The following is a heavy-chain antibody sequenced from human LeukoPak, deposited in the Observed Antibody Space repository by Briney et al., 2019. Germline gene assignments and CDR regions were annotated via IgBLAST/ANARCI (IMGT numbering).Heavy chain of an antibody. CDR3: ARDASGSRFVSENWFDP. Sequence: PSETLSLTCTVSGDSINRGGYYWNWVRQSPGKGLEWIGCIHHIGSIHYTPSLKSRVTISVDRSNNQFSLKLSSVTAADTAVYYCARDASGSRFVSENWFDPWGQGTRVTVSS. CDR1: GDSINRGGYY. J-gene: IGHJ5*02. D-gene: IGHD1-14*01. V-gene: IGHV4-30-2*06. CDR2: IHHIGSI.